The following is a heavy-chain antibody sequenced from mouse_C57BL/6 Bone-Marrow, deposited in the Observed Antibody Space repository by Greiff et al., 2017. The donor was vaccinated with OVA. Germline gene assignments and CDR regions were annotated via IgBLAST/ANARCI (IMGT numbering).Heavy chain of an antibody. D-gene: IGHD1-1*01. CDR1: GYTFTSYW. CDR3: ARSGVLRGMDY. CDR2: IDPSDSYT. J-gene: IGHJ4*01. V-gene: IGHV1-59*01. Sequence: VQLQQPGAELVRPGTSVKLSCKASGYTFTSYWMHWVKQRPGQGLEWIGVIDPSDSYTNYNQKFKGKATLTVDTSSSTAYMQLSSLTSEDSAVYYCARSGVLRGMDYWGQGTSVTVSS.